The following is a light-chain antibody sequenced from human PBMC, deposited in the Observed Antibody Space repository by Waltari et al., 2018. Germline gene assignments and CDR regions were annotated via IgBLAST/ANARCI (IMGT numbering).Light chain of an antibody. CDR2: AAS. CDR3: QQTYSTPPET. V-gene: IGKV1-39*01. CDR1: QTIYNY. J-gene: IGKJ1*01. Sequence: DVQMTQSPSSLSASVGDRVTITCRANQTIYNYLHWYQQQPGKAPKLLIYAASNLQSGVPSRFSGSGSGTDFTLTITNLHSEDSATYFCQQTYSTPPETFGQGTKVAIK.